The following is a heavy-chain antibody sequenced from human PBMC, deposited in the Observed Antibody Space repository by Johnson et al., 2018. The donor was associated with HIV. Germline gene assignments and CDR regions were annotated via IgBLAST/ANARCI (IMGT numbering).Heavy chain of an antibody. Sequence: VQVVESGGGLGKPGGSLRLSCAGSGFTFSSYAMHWVRQAPGKGLEWIARTRDKANSYSTEYAASVKGRFIISRDGLKDSLYLQMNSLKSEDTAVYFCARRAYTSGWYAAFDLWGQGTMVTVSS. CDR3: ARRAYTSGWYAAFDL. J-gene: IGHJ3*01. D-gene: IGHD6-19*01. CDR2: TRDKANSYST. CDR1: GFTFSSYA. V-gene: IGHV3-72*01.